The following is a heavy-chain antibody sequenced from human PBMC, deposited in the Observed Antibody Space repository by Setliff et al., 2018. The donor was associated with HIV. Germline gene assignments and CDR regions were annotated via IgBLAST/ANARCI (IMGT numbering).Heavy chain of an antibody. J-gene: IGHJ6*02. CDR1: GGSISSHY. D-gene: IGHD3-22*01. CDR2: IYYSGST. CDR3: ARSRTYYADTSGYVHYHYYGMGV. V-gene: IGHV4-59*11. Sequence: PSETLSLTCTVSGGSISSHYWSWIRQPPGKGLEWIGSIYYSGSTNYNPSLKSRVTISVDTSKNQFFLNLRSVTAADAAVYFCARSRTYYADTSGYVHYHYYGMGVWGQGTTVTVSS.